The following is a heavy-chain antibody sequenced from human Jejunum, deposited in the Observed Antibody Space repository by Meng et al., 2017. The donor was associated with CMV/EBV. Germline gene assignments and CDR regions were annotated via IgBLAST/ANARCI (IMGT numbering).Heavy chain of an antibody. CDR3: ARARGNQQGISYYYGMDV. V-gene: IGHV4-4*02. CDR1: INSSNW. Sequence: INSSNWWSWVRQPPGKGLQWIGEIYHTGSTNDNPSLRSRVTMSVDQSKNQFSLKLYSVTAADTAVYYCARARGNQQGISYYYGMDVWGQGTTVTVS. J-gene: IGHJ6*02. D-gene: IGHD7-27*01. CDR2: IYHTGST.